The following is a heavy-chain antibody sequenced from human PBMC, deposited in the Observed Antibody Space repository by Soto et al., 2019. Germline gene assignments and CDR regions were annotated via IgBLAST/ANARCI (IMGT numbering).Heavy chain of an antibody. CDR2: ISKDGSVQ. V-gene: IGHV3-30-3*01. CDR3: ARSRSGAVPDSFGY. CDR1: GFMFNRYA. D-gene: IGHD3-3*01. Sequence: QVQLVESGGRVVQPGGSLRLSCAAPGFMFNRYAIPWVRKTPGKGLEWVAVISKDGSVQYYADSVRGRFIISRDKSKDTVHLEMNSLRVEDTAVFYCARSRSGAVPDSFGYWGQGTPVTVSS. J-gene: IGHJ4*02.